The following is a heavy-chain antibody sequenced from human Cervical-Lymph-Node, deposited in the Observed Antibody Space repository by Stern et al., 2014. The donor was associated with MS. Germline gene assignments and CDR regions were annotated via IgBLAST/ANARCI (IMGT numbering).Heavy chain of an antibody. D-gene: IGHD4-17*01. CDR3: ARGDYGDYNWFDP. V-gene: IGHV1-69*09. CDR2: LIPLVGVA. CDR1: GGTFRGYG. Sequence: VQLLESGAEVKKPGSSVNVSCKASGGTFRGYGITWVRHAPGQGLEWMGRLIPLVGVARSAPGFQGRFTITADKSMTTGYMELSSLTSDDTAVYYCARGDYGDYNWFDPWGLGTLFTVSS. J-gene: IGHJ5*02.